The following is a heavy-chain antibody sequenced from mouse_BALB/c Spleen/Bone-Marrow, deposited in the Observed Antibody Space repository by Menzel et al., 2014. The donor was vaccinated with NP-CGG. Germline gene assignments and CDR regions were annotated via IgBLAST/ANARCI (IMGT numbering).Heavy chain of an antibody. J-gene: IGHJ4*01. CDR2: INSGGVNT. CDR3: ARRGNWDGRAAMDY. Sequence: EVQLQESGGDLVKPGGSLKLSCAASGFTFSSYGMSWVRQTPDKRLEWVATINSGGVNTYYTDSVKGRFTISRDNAKNTLDLQMSSLKSEDTAMYHCARRGNWDGRAAMDYWGQGTSVTVSS. CDR1: GFTFSSYG. D-gene: IGHD4-1*01. V-gene: IGHV5-6*01.